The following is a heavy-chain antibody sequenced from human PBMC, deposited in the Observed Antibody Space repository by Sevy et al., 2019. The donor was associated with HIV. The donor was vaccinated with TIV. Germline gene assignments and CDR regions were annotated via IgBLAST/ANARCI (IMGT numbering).Heavy chain of an antibody. CDR1: GFTFSNYP. V-gene: IGHV3-30*04. J-gene: IGHJ4*02. CDR3: ARAALTSGYLYYFDY. CDR2: ISYDGSTT. Sequence: GGSLRLSCAASGFTFSNYPMHWVRQAPGKGLEWVAVISYDGSTTYCADSLKGRFTISRDTSKSTLYLQVNSLRAEDAAVYYCARAALTSGYLYYFDYWGQGTLVTVSS. D-gene: IGHD3-22*01.